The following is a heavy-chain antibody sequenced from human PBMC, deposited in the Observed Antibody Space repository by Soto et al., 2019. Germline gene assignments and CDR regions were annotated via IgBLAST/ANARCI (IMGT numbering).Heavy chain of an antibody. CDR1: GFTFSSYA. CDR3: TTDSYITTITVRFDY. D-gene: IGHD3-22*01. J-gene: IGHJ4*01. CDR2: FSSSGGGT. V-gene: IGHV3-23*01. Sequence: GGSLRLSCSASGFTFSSYAMHWVRQAPGKGLEWVSTFSSSGGGTYYADSVKGRFTISRDNSKNSLYLQMNSLQTEDTAMYYCTTDSYITTITVRFDYWGHGTLVTVSS.